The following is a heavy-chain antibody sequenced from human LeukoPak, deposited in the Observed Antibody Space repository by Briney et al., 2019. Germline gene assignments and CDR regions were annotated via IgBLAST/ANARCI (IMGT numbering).Heavy chain of an antibody. CDR1: GGSISSYY. Sequence: SETLSLTCTVSGGSISSYYWSWIRQPPGKGLEWIGYIYYSGSTNYNPSLKSRVTISVDTSKNQFSLKLSSVTAADTAVYYCARHARSSSWFAFDIWGQGTMVTVSS. CDR3: ARHARSSSWFAFDI. D-gene: IGHD6-13*01. V-gene: IGHV4-59*08. CDR2: IYYSGST. J-gene: IGHJ3*02.